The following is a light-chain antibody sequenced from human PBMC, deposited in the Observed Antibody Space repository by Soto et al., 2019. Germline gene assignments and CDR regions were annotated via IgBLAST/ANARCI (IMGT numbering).Light chain of an antibody. J-gene: IGLJ3*02. CDR3: QSYDSSLSGFWV. V-gene: IGLV1-40*01. CDR1: SSNIGAGYD. CDR2: GNS. Sequence: QSVLTQPPSVSGAPGQRVTISCTGSSSNIGAGYDVHWYQQLPETAPKLLIYGNSNRPSGFPDRFSGSKSGTSASLAITGLQAEDEADYYCQSYDSSLSGFWVFGGGTKLTVL.